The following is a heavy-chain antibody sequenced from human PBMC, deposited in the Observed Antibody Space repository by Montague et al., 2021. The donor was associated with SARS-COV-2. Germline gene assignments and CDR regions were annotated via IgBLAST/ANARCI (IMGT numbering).Heavy chain of an antibody. CDR1: RGSFHIFS. Sequence: SETLSLTCAVYRGSFHIFSWGWIRQPPGKGLEWIGSIYYSGSTYYNPSLKSRVTISVDTSKDQFSLKLSSVTAADTAVYYCATYYDILTGYYIDAFDIWGQGTMVTVSS. J-gene: IGHJ3*02. CDR3: ATYYDILTGYYIDAFDI. D-gene: IGHD3-9*01. V-gene: IGHV4-39*01. CDR2: IYYSGST.